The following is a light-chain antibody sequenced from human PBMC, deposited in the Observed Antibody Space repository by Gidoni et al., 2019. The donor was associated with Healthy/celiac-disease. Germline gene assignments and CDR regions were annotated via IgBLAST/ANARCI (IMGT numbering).Light chain of an antibody. CDR2: AAS. Sequence: DIQMTQSPSSLSASVGDRVTITCRASQSISSYLNWYQQKPGKAPKLLIYAASSLQSGVPSRFSGSGSGTDFTLTISSLQPEDFATYYCQQSYSTVTFGQLPSWRSN. J-gene: IGKJ2*01. CDR1: QSISSY. CDR3: QQSYSTVT. V-gene: IGKV1-39*01.